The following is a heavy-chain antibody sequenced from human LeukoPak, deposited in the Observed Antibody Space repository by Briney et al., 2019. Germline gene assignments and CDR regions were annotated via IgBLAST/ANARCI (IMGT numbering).Heavy chain of an antibody. J-gene: IGHJ3*02. V-gene: IGHV3-30-3*01. D-gene: IGHD2-2*02. CDR1: GFTFSSYA. CDR3: ASAVPAAIEVGAFDI. Sequence: GGSLRLSCAASGFTFSSYAMHWVRQAPGKGLEWVAVISYDGSNKYYADSVKGRFTISRDNSKNTLYLQMNSLGAEDTAVYYCASAVPAAIEVGAFDIWGQGTMVTVSS. CDR2: ISYDGSNK.